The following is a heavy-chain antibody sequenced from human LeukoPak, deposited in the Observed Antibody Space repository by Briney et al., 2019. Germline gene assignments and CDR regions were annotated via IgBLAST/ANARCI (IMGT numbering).Heavy chain of an antibody. CDR1: GFTFSSHG. V-gene: IGHV3-23*01. CDR3: AKVITVAGVINC. J-gene: IGHJ4*02. D-gene: IGHD6-19*01. CDR2: ISGSGTNT. Sequence: PGGSLRLSCAASGFTFSSHGMSWVRQAPGKGLEWVSGISGSGTNTYYTDSVKGRFTISRDNSKNTLYLQMNSLRAEDTAVYYCAKVITVAGVINCWGQGTLVTVSS.